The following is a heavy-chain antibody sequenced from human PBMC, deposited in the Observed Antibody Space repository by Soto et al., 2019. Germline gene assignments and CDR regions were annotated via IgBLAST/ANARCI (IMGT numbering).Heavy chain of an antibody. CDR2: ISYDGSNK. CDR3: ARPRGQQLVPAFDY. Sequence: GGSLRLSCAASGFTFSSYAMHWVRQAPGKGLEWVAVISYDGSNKYYADSVKGRFTISRDNSKNTLYLQMNSLRPEDTAVYYCARPRGQQLVPAFDYWGQGTLVTVSS. CDR1: GFTFSSYA. V-gene: IGHV3-30-3*01. J-gene: IGHJ4*02. D-gene: IGHD6-13*01.